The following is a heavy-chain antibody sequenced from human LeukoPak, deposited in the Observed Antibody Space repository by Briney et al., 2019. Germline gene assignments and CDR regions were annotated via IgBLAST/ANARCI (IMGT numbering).Heavy chain of an antibody. Sequence: AGGSLRLSCVVSGFTFSRYAMSWVRQAPGKGLEWVSDINSGGSGGRTYYADSVKGRFSISRDNSKNALYLQMNSLRAEDTAVYYCARCTASCYANAFDVWGQGTLLTVSS. D-gene: IGHD2-2*01. J-gene: IGHJ3*01. CDR3: ARCTASCYANAFDV. V-gene: IGHV3-23*01. CDR2: INSGGSGGRT. CDR1: GFTFSRYA.